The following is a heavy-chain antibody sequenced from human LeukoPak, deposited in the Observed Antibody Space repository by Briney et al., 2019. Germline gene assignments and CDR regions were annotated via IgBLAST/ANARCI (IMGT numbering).Heavy chain of an antibody. V-gene: IGHV4-59*11. CDR2: ISYVGST. CDR1: DDPFSSHY. J-gene: IGHJ3*02. CDR3: ARDLVTVTKGFDI. Sequence: SETLSLTCAVSDDPFSSHYWTWIRQPPGKGLEWIGYISYVGSTNYNPSPTSRVTISIDTSRNQFSLRLSSVTAADTAVYYCARDLVTVTKGFDIWGQGTMVSVSS. D-gene: IGHD4-17*01.